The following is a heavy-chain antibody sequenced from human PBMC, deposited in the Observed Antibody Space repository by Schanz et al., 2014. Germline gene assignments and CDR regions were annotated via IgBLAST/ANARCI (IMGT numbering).Heavy chain of an antibody. V-gene: IGHV3-74*02. Sequence: EVKLLESGGTLVRPGGSLRLSCAASGFSFSSYAMGWVRQARGKGLEWVSRIKSDGSSTSYVDSVKGRFTISRDNAKNTLYLQMNSLRAEDTAVYYCARPALWFGDNCFDPWGQGTLVTVSS. CDR1: GFSFSSYA. CDR2: IKSDGSST. D-gene: IGHD3-10*01. J-gene: IGHJ5*02. CDR3: ARPALWFGDNCFDP.